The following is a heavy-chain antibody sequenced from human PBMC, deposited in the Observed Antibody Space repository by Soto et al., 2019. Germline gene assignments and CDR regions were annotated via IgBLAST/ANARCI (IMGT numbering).Heavy chain of an antibody. J-gene: IGHJ4*02. CDR2: ISAHNGNT. CDR1: GYAFTTYG. V-gene: IGHV1-18*01. D-gene: IGHD1-1*01. Sequence: QVHLVQSGVEVKKPGASVKVSFQGSGYAFTTYGITWVRQAPGQGLEWMGWISAHNGNTNYAQKLQGRVTVTRDTSTSTAYMELRSLTYDYTAVNYCARGRYGDYGGQGALVTVSS. CDR3: ARGRYGDY.